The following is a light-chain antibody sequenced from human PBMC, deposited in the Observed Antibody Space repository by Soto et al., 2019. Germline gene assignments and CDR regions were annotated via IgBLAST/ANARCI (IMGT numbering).Light chain of an antibody. CDR2: IDD. CDR3: ATWDDSLNAAV. CDR1: TSNIAGNT. Sequence: QSALTQPPSLSGTPGQRVTISCSGSTSNIAGNTVHWYQHLPETAPKLLIYIDDQRPSGVPDRFSGSKSGTSASLAICGLQSEDEADYYCATWDDSLNAAVFGGGTQLTVL. V-gene: IGLV1-44*01. J-gene: IGLJ7*01.